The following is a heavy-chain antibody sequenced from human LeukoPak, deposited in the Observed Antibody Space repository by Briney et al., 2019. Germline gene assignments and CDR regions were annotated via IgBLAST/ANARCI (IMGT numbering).Heavy chain of an antibody. V-gene: IGHV3-23*01. CDR3: AKNGDRGAFCSGGTCYPYYYYYMDV. CDR1: GFTFSTYG. CDR2: VTTTGGTT. J-gene: IGHJ6*03. Sequence: GGSLRLSCAASGFTFSTYGMSWVRQAPRKGLEWVSAVTTTGGTTYYADSVKGRFTISRDNSKNTLFLQINSLRAEDTAVYYCAKNGDRGAFCSGGTCYPYYYYYMDVWGKGTTVTVSS. D-gene: IGHD2-15*01.